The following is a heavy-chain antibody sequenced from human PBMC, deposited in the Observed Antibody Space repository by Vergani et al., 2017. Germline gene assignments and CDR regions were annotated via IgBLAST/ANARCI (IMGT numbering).Heavy chain of an antibody. D-gene: IGHD3-3*01. J-gene: IGHJ5*02. CDR3: AREKYYDFWSGYGGFDP. CDR2: IIPILGTA. V-gene: IGHV1-69*11. CDR1: GGTFSSYA. Sequence: QVQLVQSGAEVNKPGSSVKVSCKASGGTFSSYAISWVRQAPGQGLEWMGRIIPILGTANYAQKFQGRVPITAAESTSTAYMELSSLRSEDTAVYYCAREKYYDFWSGYGGFDPWGQGTLVTVSS.